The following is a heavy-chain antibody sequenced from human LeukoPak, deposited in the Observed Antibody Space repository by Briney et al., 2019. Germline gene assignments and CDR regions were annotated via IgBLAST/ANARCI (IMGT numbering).Heavy chain of an antibody. CDR3: AGKGSGWFDAFDI. CDR1: GGTFGSYA. CDR2: IIPIFGTA. D-gene: IGHD6-19*01. J-gene: IGHJ3*02. V-gene: IGHV1-69*13. Sequence: SVKVSCKASGGTFGSYAISWVRQAPGQGLEWMGGIIPIFGTANYAQKFQGSVTITADESTSTAYMELSSLRSEDTAVYYCAGKGSGWFDAFDIWGQGTMVTVSS.